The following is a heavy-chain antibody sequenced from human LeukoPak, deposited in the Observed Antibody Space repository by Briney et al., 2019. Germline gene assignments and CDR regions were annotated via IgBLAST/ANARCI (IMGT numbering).Heavy chain of an antibody. Sequence: GASVKVSCKVSGYTLTELSMHWVRQAPGKGLEWMGGFDPEDGETIYAQKFQGRVTMTEDTSTDTAYMELSSLRSEDTAVYYCATLAHCSSTSCQSVTFWFDPWGQGTLVTVSS. CDR1: GYTLTELS. J-gene: IGHJ5*02. D-gene: IGHD2-2*01. CDR2: FDPEDGET. CDR3: ATLAHCSSTSCQSVTFWFDP. V-gene: IGHV1-24*01.